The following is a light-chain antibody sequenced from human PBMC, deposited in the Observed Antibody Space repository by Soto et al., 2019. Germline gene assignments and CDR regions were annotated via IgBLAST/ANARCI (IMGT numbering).Light chain of an antibody. J-gene: IGKJ3*01. V-gene: IGKV1-12*01. CDR1: QDISGW. CDR3: HQAGTFPFA. Sequence: DIQMTQSPSSVSASVGDRVTITCRASQDISGWLAWFQQKPGKAPNLLIYAASILQSGVPSRFSGSGSGTELSLTISSLQTEDFATYFCHQAGTFPFAFGPGTKVDIK. CDR2: AAS.